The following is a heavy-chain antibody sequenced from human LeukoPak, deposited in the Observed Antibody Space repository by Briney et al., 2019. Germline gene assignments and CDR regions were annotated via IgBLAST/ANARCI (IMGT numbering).Heavy chain of an antibody. V-gene: IGHV1-2*02. D-gene: IGHD3-16*01. Sequence: GASVKVSCKASGYIFTGYYMHWVRQAPGQGLEWMGWINPNSGDTNYAQKFQGRVTMTRDTSISTAYMELSRLRSDDTAVYYCARVRYRLAETYIDYWGQATLVTVSS. J-gene: IGHJ4*02. CDR1: GYIFTGYY. CDR3: ARVRYRLAETYIDY. CDR2: INPNSGDT.